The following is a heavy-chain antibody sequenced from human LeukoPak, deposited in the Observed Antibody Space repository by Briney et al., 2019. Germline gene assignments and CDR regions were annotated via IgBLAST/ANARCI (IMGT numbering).Heavy chain of an antibody. CDR2: IYYSGST. Sequence: SETLSLTCTVSGGSISSYYWSWIRQPPGKGLEWIGYIYYSGSTNYNPSLKSRVTISVDTSKNQFSLKLSSVTAADTAVYYCARVKGGYEPIFDYWGQETLVTVSS. D-gene: IGHD5-12*01. V-gene: IGHV4-59*01. CDR1: GGSISSYY. J-gene: IGHJ4*02. CDR3: ARVKGGYEPIFDY.